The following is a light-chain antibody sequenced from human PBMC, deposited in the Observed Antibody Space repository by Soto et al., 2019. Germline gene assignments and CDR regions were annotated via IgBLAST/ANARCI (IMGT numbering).Light chain of an antibody. J-gene: IGKJ1*01. CDR3: QQTYSTPPT. CDR2: GAS. V-gene: IGKV3-20*01. CDR1: QSVSSSY. Sequence: EIVFTQSPGTLSLSPGERATLSCRASQSVSSSYLAWYQQKPGQAPRLLIYGASSRATGIPDRFSGSGSGTDFTLTISGLDPEDFATYYCQQTYSTPPTFGQGTKVDIK.